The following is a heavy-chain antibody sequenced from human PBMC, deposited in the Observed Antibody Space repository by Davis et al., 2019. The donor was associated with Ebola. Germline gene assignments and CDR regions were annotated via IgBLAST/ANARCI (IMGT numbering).Heavy chain of an antibody. D-gene: IGHD4-23*01. CDR3: ARGWGNSLGNDF. V-gene: IGHV1-8*01. CDR2: VNPNSGNT. CDR1: GYTFTTYG. J-gene: IGHJ4*02. Sequence: ASVKVSCKASGYTFTTYGINWVRQATGQGLEWMGWVNPNSGNTGYAQKFRGRVTMTRNTSINTAYMELSSLTSADTAVYYCARGWGNSLGNDFWGQGTLVTVSA.